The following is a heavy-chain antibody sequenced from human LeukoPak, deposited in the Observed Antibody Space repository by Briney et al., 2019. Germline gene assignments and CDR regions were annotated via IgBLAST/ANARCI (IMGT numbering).Heavy chain of an antibody. J-gene: IGHJ5*02. V-gene: IGHV3-74*01. CDR1: GFTFSSYW. CDR2: INSDGSST. CDR3: ARDLGGYYYGSGSYSPYNWFDP. D-gene: IGHD3-10*01. Sequence: QPGRSLRLSCTASGFTFSSYWMHWVRQAPGKGLVWVSRINSDGSSTSYADSVKGRFTISRDNAKNTLYLQMNSLRAEDTAVYYCARDLGGYYYGSGSYSPYNWFDPWGQGTLVTVSS.